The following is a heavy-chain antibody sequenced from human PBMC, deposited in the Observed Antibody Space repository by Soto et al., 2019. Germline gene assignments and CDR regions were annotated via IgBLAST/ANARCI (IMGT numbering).Heavy chain of an antibody. J-gene: IGHJ5*02. CDR2: IYYSGST. CDR1: GGSISSSSYY. V-gene: IGHV4-39*01. CDR3: AIPRGYCSGGSCQEYNWFDP. D-gene: IGHD2-15*01. Sequence: SETLSLTCTVSGGSISSSSYYWGWIRQPPGKGLEWIGSIYYSGSTYYNQSLKSRVTISVDTSKKQLSLKLSSVTAADTAVYYFAIPRGYCSGGSCQEYNWFDPWGQGTLVTVSS.